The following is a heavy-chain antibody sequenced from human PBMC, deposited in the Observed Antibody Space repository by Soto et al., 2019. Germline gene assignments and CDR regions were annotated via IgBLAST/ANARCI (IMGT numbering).Heavy chain of an antibody. CDR2: IKQDGSEK. CDR3: ARDGTGDYYYGMDV. CDR1: GFTFSSYW. J-gene: IGHJ6*02. D-gene: IGHD7-27*01. Sequence: GGSPRLSCAASGFTFSSYWMSWVRQAPGKGLEWVANIKQDGSEKYYVDSVKGRFTISRDNAKNSLYLQMNSLRAEDTSVYYCARDGTGDYYYGMDVWGQGTTVTVSS. V-gene: IGHV3-7*01.